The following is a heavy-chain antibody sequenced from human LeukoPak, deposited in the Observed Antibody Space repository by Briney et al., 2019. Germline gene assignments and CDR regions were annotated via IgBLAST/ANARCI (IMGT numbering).Heavy chain of an antibody. CDR3: ARGGYYGSGNDFRFDP. CDR2: IYYSGST. D-gene: IGHD3-10*01. V-gene: IGHV4-39*07. Sequence: PSETLSLTCTVSGGCISSSSYYWGWIRQPPGKGLEWIGSIYYSGSTYYNPSLKSRVTISVDTSKNQFSLKLSSVTAADTAIYYCARGGYYGSGNDFRFDPWGQGTLVTVSS. CDR1: GGCISSSSYY. J-gene: IGHJ5*02.